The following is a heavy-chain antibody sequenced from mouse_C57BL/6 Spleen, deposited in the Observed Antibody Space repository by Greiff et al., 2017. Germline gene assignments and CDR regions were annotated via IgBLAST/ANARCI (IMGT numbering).Heavy chain of an antibody. CDR3: ARSDYYGSSPFAY. D-gene: IGHD1-1*01. Sequence: QVQLQQPGAELVKPGASVKLSCKASGYTFTSYWMQWVNQRPGQGLEWIGEIDPSDSYTTYNQTFTGKATLTVDTSSSTAYMQLSSLTSEDSAVFYCARSDYYGSSPFAYWGQGTLVTVSA. CDR1: GYTFTSYW. J-gene: IGHJ3*01. CDR2: IDPSDSYT. V-gene: IGHV1-50*01.